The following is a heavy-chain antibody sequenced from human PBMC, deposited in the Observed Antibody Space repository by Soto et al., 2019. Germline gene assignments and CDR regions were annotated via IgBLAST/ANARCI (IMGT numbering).Heavy chain of an antibody. CDR3: ASAGIILRSSGYYYVTNDAFDI. J-gene: IGHJ3*02. V-gene: IGHV4-38-2*02. Sequence: SETLSLTCTFSVYSIISGYYCGWIRQPPGKGLEWIGSIYHSGSTYYNPSLKSRVTISVDTSKNQFSLKLSSVTAADTAVYYCASAGIILRSSGYYYVTNDAFDIWGQGTMVTVSS. D-gene: IGHD3-22*01. CDR1: VYSIISGYY. CDR2: IYHSGST.